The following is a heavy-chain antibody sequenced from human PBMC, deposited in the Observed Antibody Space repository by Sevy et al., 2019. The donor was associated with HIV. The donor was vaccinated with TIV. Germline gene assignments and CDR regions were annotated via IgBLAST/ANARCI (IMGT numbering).Heavy chain of an antibody. CDR3: ARERQQLVH. CDR1: GFTFSSYW. J-gene: IGHJ4*02. V-gene: IGHV3-74*01. D-gene: IGHD6-13*01. Sequence: GGSLRLSCAASGFTFSSYWMQWVRQAPGKGLVWVSRINSDGSSTSYAASVKGRFTISRDNAKNTLYLQMNSLRADDTAMYYCARERQQLVHWGQGTLVTVSS. CDR2: INSDGSST.